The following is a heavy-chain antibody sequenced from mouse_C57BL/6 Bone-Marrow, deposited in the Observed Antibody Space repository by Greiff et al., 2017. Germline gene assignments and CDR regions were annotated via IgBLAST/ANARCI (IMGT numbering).Heavy chain of an antibody. CDR3: AFYYLDY. V-gene: IGHV1-81*01. J-gene: IGHJ2*01. CDR2: IYPRSGTT. CDR1: GYTFTSYG. Sequence: QVQLKQSGAELARPGASVKLSCKASGYTFTSYGISWVKQRPGQCLEWIGEIYPRSGTTYYNEKFKGKATLTAEKSSSTAYMELRRLTSEDSAVYFCAFYYLDYWGQGTTLTGSS.